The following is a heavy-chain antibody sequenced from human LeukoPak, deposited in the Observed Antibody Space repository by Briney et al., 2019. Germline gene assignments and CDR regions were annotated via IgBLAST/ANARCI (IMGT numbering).Heavy chain of an antibody. D-gene: IGHD1-26*01. V-gene: IGHV4-34*01. CDR1: GGSFSGYY. J-gene: IGHJ5*02. CDR2: INHSGST. Sequence: KPSETLSLTCAVYGGSFSGYYWSWIRQPPGKGLEWIGEINHSGSTNYNPSLKSRVTISVDTSKNQFSLKLSSVTAADTAVYYCARGRGSYTHYNWFDPWGQGTLVTVSS. CDR3: ARGRGSYTHYNWFDP.